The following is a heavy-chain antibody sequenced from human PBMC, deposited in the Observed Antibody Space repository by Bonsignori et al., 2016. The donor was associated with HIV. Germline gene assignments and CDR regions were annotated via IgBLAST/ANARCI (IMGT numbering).Heavy chain of an antibody. D-gene: IGHD3-22*01. CDR3: ARAYYDSSGSDAFDI. CDR2: IYTSGST. V-gene: IGHV4-4*07. J-gene: IGHJ3*02. Sequence: WIRQPPGKGLEWIGRIYTSGSTNYNPSLKSRVTMSVDTSKNQFSLKLSSVTAADTAVYYCARAYYDSSGSDAFDIWGQGTMVTVSS.